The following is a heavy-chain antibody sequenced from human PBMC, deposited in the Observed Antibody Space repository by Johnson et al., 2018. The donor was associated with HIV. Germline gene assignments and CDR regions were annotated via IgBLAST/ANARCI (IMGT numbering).Heavy chain of an antibody. D-gene: IGHD3-9*01. Sequence: QVQLVESGGGVVQPGRSLRLSCAVSGFTFSSYAMHWVRQATGKGLEWVSAIGTARTYSHYADSVKGRFTISRDNSKNTLYLQMNSLRADDTAVYYCAKDLRVFDWFNAYDAFDIWGQGTMVTVSS. V-gene: IGHV3-NL1*01. J-gene: IGHJ3*02. CDR2: IGTARTYS. CDR3: AKDLRVFDWFNAYDAFDI. CDR1: GFTFSSYA.